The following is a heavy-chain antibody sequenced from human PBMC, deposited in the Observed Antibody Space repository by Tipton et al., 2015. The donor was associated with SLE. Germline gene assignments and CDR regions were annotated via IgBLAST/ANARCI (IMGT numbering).Heavy chain of an antibody. Sequence: TLSLTCSVSGGSVSSSNSYWGWIRQPPGKGLEWIGNIYNSGNTYFSPSLKSRVTISVDRSKNQFSLELTSVTAADTAKYFCARGSTDKDHHYYALDVWGQGTTVTVSS. D-gene: IGHD1-1*01. V-gene: IGHV4-39*01. CDR2: IYNSGNT. CDR1: GGSVSSSNSY. J-gene: IGHJ6*02. CDR3: ARGSTDKDHHYYALDV.